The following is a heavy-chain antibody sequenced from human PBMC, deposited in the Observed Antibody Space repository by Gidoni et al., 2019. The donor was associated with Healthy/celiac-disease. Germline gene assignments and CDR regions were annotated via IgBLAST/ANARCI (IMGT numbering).Heavy chain of an antibody. CDR2: SSWNGGIR. CDR1: GCGCEESA. Sequence: EVQLVESGGGLVQPGRAMRLSGAAPGCGCEESARHWSRQAPGKGLEWVSGSSWNGGIRGYVDSVKGRFTLSRDNAKTSLYLQMDSLRAEDTALYYCAKAEIAVAVAGTYYYYMDVWGKGTTVTVSS. CDR3: AKAEIAVAVAGTYYYYMDV. J-gene: IGHJ6*03. D-gene: IGHD6-19*01. V-gene: IGHV3-9*01.